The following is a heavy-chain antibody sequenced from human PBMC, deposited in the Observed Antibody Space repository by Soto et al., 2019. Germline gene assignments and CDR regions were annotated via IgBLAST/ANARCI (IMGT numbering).Heavy chain of an antibody. CDR1: GGTFSSYA. CDR3: ASGIPIETIFGVEPYGMDV. J-gene: IGHJ6*02. Sequence: SGKVSCKASGGTFSSYAISWVRQAPGQGLEWMGGIIPIFGTANYAQKFQGRVTITADESTSTAYMELSSLRSEDTAVYYCASGIPIETIFGVEPYGMDVWGQGTTVTVSS. V-gene: IGHV1-69*13. CDR2: IIPIFGTA. D-gene: IGHD3-3*01.